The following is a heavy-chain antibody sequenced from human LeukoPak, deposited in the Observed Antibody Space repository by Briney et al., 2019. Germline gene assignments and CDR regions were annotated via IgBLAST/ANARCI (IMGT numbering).Heavy chain of an antibody. CDR1: GFTVSSNY. D-gene: IGHD3-22*01. J-gene: IGHJ4*02. CDR3: ARSGYSITMIV. V-gene: IGHV3-53*01. CDR2: IYSGGST. Sequence: GGSLRLSCAASGFTVSSNYMSWVRQAPGKGLEWVSVIYSGGSTYYAGSVKGRFTISRDSSKNTLYLQMNSLRAEDTAVYYCARSGYSITMIVWGQGTLVTVSS.